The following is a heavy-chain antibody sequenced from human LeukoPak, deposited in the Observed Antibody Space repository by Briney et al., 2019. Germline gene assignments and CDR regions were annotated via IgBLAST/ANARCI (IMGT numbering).Heavy chain of an antibody. Sequence: GGSLRLSCAASGFTFSDYYMSWIRQAPGKGLEWVSYISSSGSTIYYADSVKGRFTISRDNAKNSLHLQMNSLRAEDTAVYYCARDLKGAYYYDSSGYYGRGPNAFDIWGQGTMVTVSS. CDR1: GFTFSDYY. J-gene: IGHJ3*02. V-gene: IGHV3-11*04. CDR2: ISSSGSTI. CDR3: ARDLKGAYYYDSSGYYGRGPNAFDI. D-gene: IGHD3-22*01.